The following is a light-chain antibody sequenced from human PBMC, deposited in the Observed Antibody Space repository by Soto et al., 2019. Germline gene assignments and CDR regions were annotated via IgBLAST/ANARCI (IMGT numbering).Light chain of an antibody. V-gene: IGLV2-14*03. Sequence: QSALTQPASVSGSPGQSITISCTGTSSDVGGYKYGSWYQQHPGKTPKLMIYDIRNRPSGVSNGFSGSKSGNTASLTISGLQAEDEADYYCSSYTSSSTRVFGTGTKVTVL. J-gene: IGLJ1*01. CDR3: SSYTSSSTRV. CDR2: DIR. CDR1: SSDVGGYKY.